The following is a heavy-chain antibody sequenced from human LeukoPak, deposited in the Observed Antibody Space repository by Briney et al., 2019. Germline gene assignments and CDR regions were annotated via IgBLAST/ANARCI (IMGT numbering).Heavy chain of an antibody. V-gene: IGHV1-2*02. CDR2: INPNSGGT. D-gene: IGHD4-17*01. CDR3: AREAYGDYEPTLFDY. Sequence: ASVKVSCKASGYTFTGYYMHWVRQAPGQGLEWTGWINPNSGGTNYAQKFQGRVTMTRDTSISTAYMELSRLRSDDTAVYYCAREAYGDYEPTLFDYWGQGTLVTVSS. J-gene: IGHJ4*02. CDR1: GYTFTGYY.